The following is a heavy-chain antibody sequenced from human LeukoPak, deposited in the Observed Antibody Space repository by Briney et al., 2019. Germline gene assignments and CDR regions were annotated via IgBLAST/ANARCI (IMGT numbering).Heavy chain of an antibody. J-gene: IGHJ4*02. Sequence: SETLSLTCTVSGVSISTHYWTWIRQPPGKGLEWIGYIYYSGSTNYNPSLKSRVTISVDTSKNQFSLKLSSVTAADTAVYYCARLGHRTKVDYWGQGTLVTVSS. V-gene: IGHV4-59*08. CDR2: IYYSGST. CDR3: ARLGHRTKVDY. CDR1: GVSISTHY. D-gene: IGHD1/OR15-1a*01.